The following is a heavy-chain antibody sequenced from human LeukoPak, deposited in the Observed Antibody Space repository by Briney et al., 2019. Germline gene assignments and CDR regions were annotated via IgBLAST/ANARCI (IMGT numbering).Heavy chain of an antibody. V-gene: IGHV4-39*07. CDR1: GGSITSSTYY. J-gene: IGHJ4*02. Sequence: SETLSLTCTVPGGSITSSTYYWGWIRQPPGKGLEWIGSIYYSGSTYYNPSLKSRVTISVDTSKNQFSLKLSSVTAADTAVYYCAREGEGVAGSFCVGCVPPEYYFDYWGQGTLVTVSS. CDR3: AREGEGVAGSFCVGCVPPEYYFDY. D-gene: IGHD6-19*01. CDR2: IYYSGST.